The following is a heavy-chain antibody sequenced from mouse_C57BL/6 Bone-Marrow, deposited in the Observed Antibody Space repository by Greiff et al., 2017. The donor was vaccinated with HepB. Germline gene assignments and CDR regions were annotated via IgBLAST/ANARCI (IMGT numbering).Heavy chain of an antibody. D-gene: IGHD1-2*01. CDR2: INPSTGGT. CDR3: ATTYGAV. J-gene: IGHJ1*03. V-gene: IGHV1-42*01. CDR1: GYSFTGYY. Sequence: VQLQQSGPELVKPGASVTISCKASGYSFTGYYMNWVKRSPEKSLEWMGEINPSTGGTTYNQKFKAKATLTVDKSSSTAYMQLKSLTSEDSAVYYCATTYGAVWGKGTTVTVSS.